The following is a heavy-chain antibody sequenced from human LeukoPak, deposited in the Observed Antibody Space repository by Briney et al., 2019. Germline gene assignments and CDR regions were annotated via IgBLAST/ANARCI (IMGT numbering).Heavy chain of an antibody. J-gene: IGHJ4*02. CDR1: GFTFDDYG. CDR2: INWNGGST. CDR3: ARKYYYDSSGSPDY. D-gene: IGHD3-22*01. Sequence: GGSLRLSCAASGFTFDDYGMSWVRQAPGKGLEWVSGINWNGGSTGYADSVKGRFTISRDNAKNSLYLQMNSLRAEDTALYYCARKYYYDSSGSPDYWGQGTLVTVSS. V-gene: IGHV3-20*04.